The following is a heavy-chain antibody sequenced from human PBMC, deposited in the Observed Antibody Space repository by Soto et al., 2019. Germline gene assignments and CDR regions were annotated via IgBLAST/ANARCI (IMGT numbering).Heavy chain of an antibody. J-gene: IGHJ5*02. D-gene: IGHD5-12*01. CDR3: ARVASGYGEVMFDP. CDR2: IYHSGST. CDR1: GGSISSGGYS. Sequence: SETLSLTCAVSGGSISSGGYSWSWIRQPPGKGLEWIGYIYHSGSTYYNPSLKSRVTISVDRSKNQFSLKLSSVTAADTAVYYCARVASGYGEVMFDPWGQGTLVTVSS. V-gene: IGHV4-30-2*01.